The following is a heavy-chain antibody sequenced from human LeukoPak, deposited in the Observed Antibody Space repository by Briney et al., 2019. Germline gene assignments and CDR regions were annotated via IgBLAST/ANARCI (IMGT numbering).Heavy chain of an antibody. CDR3: ARVILWSWFDP. CDR1: GXTFSSXX. CDR2: IKQDGSEK. V-gene: IGHV3-7*01. Sequence: ASGXTFSSXXMSWVXQXXXXXLEWVANIKQDGSEKSYVDSVKGRFTISRDNAKNSLYLQMNSLRAKDTAVYYCARVILWSWFDPWGQGTLVTVSS. J-gene: IGHJ5*02. D-gene: IGHD3-10*01.